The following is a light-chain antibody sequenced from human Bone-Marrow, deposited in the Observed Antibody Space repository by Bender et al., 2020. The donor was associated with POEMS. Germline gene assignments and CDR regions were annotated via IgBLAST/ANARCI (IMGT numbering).Light chain of an antibody. Sequence: HSALTQPASVSGSPGQSITISCTGTSSDVGGYDFVSWYQQHPGKVPKLIIYDVKYRPSGVSSRFSGSKSGHTASLTVSGLRADDEAHYHCCSYAGVDLFVVFGGGTKVTVL. V-gene: IGLV2-14*03. CDR2: DVK. CDR3: CSYAGVDLFVV. J-gene: IGLJ2*01. CDR1: SSDVGGYDF.